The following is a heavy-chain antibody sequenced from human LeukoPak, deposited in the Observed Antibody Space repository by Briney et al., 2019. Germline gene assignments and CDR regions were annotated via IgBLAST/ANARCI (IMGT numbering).Heavy chain of an antibody. V-gene: IGHV3-21*01. CDR1: GFTFSSYS. CDR3: ARDRVINSGSYLGY. CDR2: ISSSSSYI. J-gene: IGHJ4*02. D-gene: IGHD1-26*01. Sequence: GGSLRLSCAASGFTFSSYSMNWVRQAPGKGLEWVSSISSSSSYIYYADSVKGRFTISRDNAKNSLYLQMNNLRAEDTAVYYCARDRVINSGSYLGYWGQGTLVTVSS.